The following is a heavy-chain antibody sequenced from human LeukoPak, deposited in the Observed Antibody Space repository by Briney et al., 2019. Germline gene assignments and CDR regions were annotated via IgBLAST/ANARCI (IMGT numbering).Heavy chain of an antibody. CDR2: IYYSGST. D-gene: IGHD5-24*01. Sequence: PSETLSLTCTVSGGSISSYYRSWIRQPPGKGLEWIGYIYYSGSTNYNPSLKSRVTISVDTSKNQFSLKLSSVTAADTAVYYCARSVDGYNFGYWGQGTLVTVSS. CDR3: ARSVDGYNFGY. J-gene: IGHJ4*02. CDR1: GGSISSYY. V-gene: IGHV4-59*08.